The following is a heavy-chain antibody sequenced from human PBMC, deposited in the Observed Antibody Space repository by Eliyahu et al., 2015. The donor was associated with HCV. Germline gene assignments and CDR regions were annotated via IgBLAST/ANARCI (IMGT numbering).Heavy chain of an antibody. J-gene: IGHJ5*02. CDR2: IEWDDDK. Sequence: QVTLRESGPALVKPRQTLTLTCTFSGVSVSTSGVCVSWIRQPPGKALEWLARIEWDDDKYYKTSLKTRLTISKDTSKNQVVLTLSNMDPVDTATYYCARMCCGVDCYSDWFDPWGQGIQVTVPS. V-gene: IGHV2-70*15. D-gene: IGHD2-21*02. CDR3: ARMCCGVDCYSDWFDP. CDR1: GVSVSTSGVC.